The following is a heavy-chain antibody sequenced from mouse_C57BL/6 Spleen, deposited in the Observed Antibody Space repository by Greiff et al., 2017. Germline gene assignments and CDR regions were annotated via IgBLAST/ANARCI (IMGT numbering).Heavy chain of an antibody. D-gene: IGHD2-2*01. Sequence: EVKLMESGGGLVKPGGSLKLSCAASGFTFSDYGMHWVRQAPEKGLEWVAYISSGSSTIYYADTVKGRFTISRDNAKNTLFLQMTSLRSEDTAMYYCARMNGYYWYFDVWGTGTTVTVSS. J-gene: IGHJ1*03. CDR1: GFTFSDYG. V-gene: IGHV5-17*01. CDR3: ARMNGYYWYFDV. CDR2: ISSGSSTI.